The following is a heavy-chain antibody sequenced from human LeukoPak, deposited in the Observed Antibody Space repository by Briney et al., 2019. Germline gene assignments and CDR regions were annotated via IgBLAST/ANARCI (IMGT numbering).Heavy chain of an antibody. CDR1: GYTFTGYY. J-gene: IGHJ4*02. V-gene: IGHV1-2*02. CDR2: INPNSGGT. Sequence: GASVKVSCKASGYTFTGYYMHWVRQAPGQGLEWMGWINPNSGGTNYAQKFQGRVTMTRDTSISTAYMELSRLTSDETAVYYCARDRVYDSSGYYPPLGYWGQGTLVTVSS. CDR3: ARDRVYDSSGYYPPLGY. D-gene: IGHD3-22*01.